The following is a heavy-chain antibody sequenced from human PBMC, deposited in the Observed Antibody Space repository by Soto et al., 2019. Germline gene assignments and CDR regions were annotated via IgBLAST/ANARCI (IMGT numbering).Heavy chain of an antibody. J-gene: IGHJ6*03. V-gene: IGHV1-69*02. CDR3: ARVKTDSGSYEGDYYMDV. Sequence: QVQLVQSGAEVKKPGSSVSVSCTASGDIFSNYTISWVRQAPGQGLEWMGRIIPILDVANYPLRFQGRVTITADKSTSTVYMELSSLRSEDTAIYYCARVKTDSGSYEGDYYMDVWGKGTTVTVSS. D-gene: IGHD3-10*01. CDR2: IIPILDVA. CDR1: GDIFSNYT.